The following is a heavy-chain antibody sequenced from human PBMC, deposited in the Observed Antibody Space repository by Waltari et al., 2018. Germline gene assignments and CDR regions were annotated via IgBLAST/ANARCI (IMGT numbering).Heavy chain of an antibody. CDR3: ARDQVGARYYYGSGSSPDAHYYYGMDV. V-gene: IGHV4-4*07. D-gene: IGHD3-10*01. CDR2: IYTSGAT. J-gene: IGHJ6*02. CDR1: GGSISSYY. Sequence: QVQLQESGPGLVKPSETLSLTCTVSGGSISSYYWSWNRQPPGTGRARTARIYTSGATNYNPPLKSRVTMSVDTSKNQFSLKLSSVTAADTAVYYCARDQVGARYYYGSGSSPDAHYYYGMDVWGQGTTVTVSS.